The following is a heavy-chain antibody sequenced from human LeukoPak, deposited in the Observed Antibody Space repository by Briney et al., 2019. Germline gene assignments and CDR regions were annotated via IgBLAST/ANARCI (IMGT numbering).Heavy chain of an antibody. Sequence: GASVKVSCKASGYTFTSYGISWVRQAPGQGLEWMGWISAYNGNTNYAQKFQGRVTMTTDTSTSTAYMELSRLRSDDTAVYYCARVFKQWLVLGAFDIWGQGTMVTVSS. J-gene: IGHJ3*02. V-gene: IGHV1-18*01. CDR2: ISAYNGNT. CDR1: GYTFTSYG. D-gene: IGHD6-19*01. CDR3: ARVFKQWLVLGAFDI.